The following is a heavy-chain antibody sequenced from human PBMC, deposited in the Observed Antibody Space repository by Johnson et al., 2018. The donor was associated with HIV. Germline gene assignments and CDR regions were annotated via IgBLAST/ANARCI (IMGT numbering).Heavy chain of an antibody. Sequence: QVQLVESGGGVVQPGRSLRLSCAASGFTFSSYAMHWVRQAPGKGLEWVTVLSFAGVKTYYADSVKGRLTTSRDNSKGTLYLQMDGLRPEDTALYYCAKDQWSSSWTNDAFDIWGQGTMVTVSS. CDR2: LSFAGVKT. J-gene: IGHJ3*02. CDR3: AKDQWSSSWTNDAFDI. D-gene: IGHD6-13*01. V-gene: IGHV3-30*14. CDR1: GFTFSSYA.